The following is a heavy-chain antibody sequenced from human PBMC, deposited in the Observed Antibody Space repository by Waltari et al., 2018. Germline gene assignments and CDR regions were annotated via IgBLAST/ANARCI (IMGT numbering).Heavy chain of an antibody. Sequence: QVQLQQWGVGLLKPSETLSLTCAVYGGSFSGYYWSWIRQPPGKGLEWIGEINHSGSTNYNPSLKSRVTISVDTSKNQFSLKLSSVTAADTAVYYCARGVMYDYWGQGTLVTVSS. CDR2: INHSGST. J-gene: IGHJ4*02. CDR3: ARGVMYDY. V-gene: IGHV4-34*01. CDR1: GGSFSGYY.